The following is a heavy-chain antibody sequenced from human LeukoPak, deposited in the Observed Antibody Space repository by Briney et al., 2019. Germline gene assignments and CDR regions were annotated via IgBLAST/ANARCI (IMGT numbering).Heavy chain of an antibody. V-gene: IGHV4-39*01. CDR2: IYYSGST. CDR3: ARQRYYDSSGYAAFDI. CDR1: GGSISSSSYY. J-gene: IGHJ3*02. Sequence: PSETLSLTCTVSGGSISSSSYYWGWIRQPPGKGLEWIGSIYYSGSTYYNPSLKSRVTISVDTSKNQFSLKLSSVTAADTAVYYCARQRYYDSSGYAAFDIWGQGTMVTVSS. D-gene: IGHD3-22*01.